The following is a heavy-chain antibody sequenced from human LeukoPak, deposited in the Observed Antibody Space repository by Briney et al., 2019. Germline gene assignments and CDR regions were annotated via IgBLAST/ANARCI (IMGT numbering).Heavy chain of an antibody. V-gene: IGHV3-11*04. Sequence: GGSLRLSCAASGFTFSNYYMSWIRQAPGKGLEWLAYINTSGGPIYYADSVKGRFTISRDNSKNTLYLQMNSLRAEDTAVYYCARDTVRGSHCFDYWGQGTLVTVSS. CDR3: ARDTVRGSHCFDY. CDR1: GFTFSNYY. CDR2: INTSGGPI. D-gene: IGHD2-15*01. J-gene: IGHJ4*02.